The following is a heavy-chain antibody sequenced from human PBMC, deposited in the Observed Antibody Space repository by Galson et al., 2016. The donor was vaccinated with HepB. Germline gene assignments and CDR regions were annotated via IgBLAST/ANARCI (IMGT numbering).Heavy chain of an antibody. CDR1: GYTFSSYG. D-gene: IGHD6-13*01. CDR3: ARRAAGSYWYIDL. V-gene: IGHV1-18*01. CDR2: ISAYNGNT. Sequence: SVKVSCKASGYTFSSYGISWVRQVPGQGLEWMGWISAYNGNTIYAQKFQGRVTMTTDTSTSTAYMELRSLRSDDTAVYYCARRAAGSYWYIDLWGRGTLVTVSS. J-gene: IGHJ2*01.